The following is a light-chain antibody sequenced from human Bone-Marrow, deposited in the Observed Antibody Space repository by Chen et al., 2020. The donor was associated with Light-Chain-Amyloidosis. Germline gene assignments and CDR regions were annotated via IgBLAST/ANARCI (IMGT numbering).Light chain of an antibody. CDR3: QVWDRSSDRPV. Sequence: SYVLTQPSSVSVAPGQTATIACGGNNIGSTSVHWYQQTPGQAPLLVVYDDSDRPSGIPERLSVSNSRNTATLTISRVEAGDEADYYCQVWDRSSDRPVFGGGTKLTVL. V-gene: IGLV3-21*02. J-gene: IGLJ3*02. CDR1: NIGSTS. CDR2: DDS.